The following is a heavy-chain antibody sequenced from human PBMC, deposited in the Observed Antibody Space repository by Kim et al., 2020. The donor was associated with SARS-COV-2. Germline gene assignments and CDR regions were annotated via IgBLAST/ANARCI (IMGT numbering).Heavy chain of an antibody. CDR3: AGNLIAVAGNGYYYYGMDV. CDR1: GGSISSYY. Sequence: SETLSLTCTVSGGSISSYYWSWIRQPAGKGLEWIGRIYTSGSTNYNPSLKSRVTMSVDTSKNQFSLKLSSVTAADTAVYYCAGNLIAVAGNGYYYYGMDVWGQGTTVTVSS. CDR2: IYTSGST. D-gene: IGHD6-19*01. J-gene: IGHJ6*02. V-gene: IGHV4-4*07.